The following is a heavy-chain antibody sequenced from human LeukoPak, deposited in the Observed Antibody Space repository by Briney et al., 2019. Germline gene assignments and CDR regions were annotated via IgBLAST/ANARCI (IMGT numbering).Heavy chain of an antibody. CDR3: ARYGNYYYYMDV. CDR2: IYYSGST. CDR1: GGSISSYY. V-gene: IGHV4-59*01. D-gene: IGHD4-17*01. J-gene: IGHJ6*03. Sequence: KPSETLSLTCTVSGGSISSYYWSWIRQPPGKGLEWIGYIYYSGSTNYKPSLKSRVTMSVDTSKNQFSLKLSSVTAADTAVYYCARYGNYYYYMDVWGKGTTVTVSS.